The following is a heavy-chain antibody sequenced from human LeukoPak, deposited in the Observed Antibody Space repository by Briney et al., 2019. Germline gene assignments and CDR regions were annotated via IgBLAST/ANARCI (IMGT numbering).Heavy chain of an antibody. CDR3: ARGGILWFGDQRYNWFDP. J-gene: IGHJ5*02. Sequence: PSETLSLTCAVYGGSFSSYYWSWIRQPPGKGLEWIGEINHSGSTNYNPSLKSRVTISVDTSKNQFSLKLSSVTAADTAVYYCARGGILWFGDQRYNWFDPWGQGTLVTVSS. D-gene: IGHD3-10*01. CDR2: INHSGST. V-gene: IGHV4-34*01. CDR1: GGSFSSYY.